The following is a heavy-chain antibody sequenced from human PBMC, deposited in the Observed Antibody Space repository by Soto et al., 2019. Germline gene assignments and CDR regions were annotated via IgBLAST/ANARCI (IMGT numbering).Heavy chain of an antibody. J-gene: IGHJ4*02. D-gene: IGHD6-13*01. CDR1: GGSLNSVGYY. Sequence: QVQLRESGPGLVKPSQTLSLTCTVSGGSLNSVGYYWNWIRQHPGKGLEWIGYIYYSGSTYYNPVLRCRVIISADTSESDFSLKLISVPAADTAVYLCASGYRQSGDSSSWVIDYWGQGTLVNVSS. V-gene: IGHV4-31*03. CDR3: ASGYRQSGDSSSWVIDY. CDR2: IYYSGST.